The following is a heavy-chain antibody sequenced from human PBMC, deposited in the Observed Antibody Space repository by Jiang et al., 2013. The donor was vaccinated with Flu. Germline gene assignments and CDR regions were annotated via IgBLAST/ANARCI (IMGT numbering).Heavy chain of an antibody. Sequence: GAEVKKPGASVKVSCKASGYTFTSYGISWVRQAPGQGLEWMGWISAYNGNTNYAQKLQGRVTMTTDTSTSTAYMELRSLRSDDTAVYYCARDGDYYDSSGYYYGLDYWGQGTLVTVSS. D-gene: IGHD3-22*01. CDR1: GYTFTSYG. CDR2: ISAYNGNT. V-gene: IGHV1-18*01. CDR3: ARDGDYYDSSGYYYGLDY. J-gene: IGHJ4*02.